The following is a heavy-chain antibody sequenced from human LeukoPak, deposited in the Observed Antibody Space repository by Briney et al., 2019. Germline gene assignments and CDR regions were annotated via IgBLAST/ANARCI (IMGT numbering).Heavy chain of an antibody. CDR2: IFDGDKT. Sequence: GGSLRLSCAASGISVSSKYMSWVRQAPGKGLDWVSVIFDGDKTYYVDSVKGRFTISRDNSKNTLYLQMNSLRAEDTAVYYCARGQKYGDPPDYWGQGTLVTVSS. V-gene: IGHV3-53*05. D-gene: IGHD4-17*01. CDR3: ARGQKYGDPPDY. J-gene: IGHJ4*02. CDR1: GISVSSKY.